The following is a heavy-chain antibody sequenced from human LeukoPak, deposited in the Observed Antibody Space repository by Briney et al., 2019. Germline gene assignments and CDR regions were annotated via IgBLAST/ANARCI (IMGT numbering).Heavy chain of an antibody. J-gene: IGHJ6*02. D-gene: IGHD2-15*01. V-gene: IGHV4-59*01. CDR1: GVSISSYY. CDR2: IYFSGST. CDR3: ARVGYCSGGSCYSDYYYGMDV. Sequence: PSETLSLTCTVSGVSISSYYWSWIRQPPGKGLEWIGYIYFSGSTNYNPSLKSRVTISVDTSKNQSSLKLSSVTAADTAVYYCARVGYCSGGSCYSDYYYGMDVWGQGTTVTVSS.